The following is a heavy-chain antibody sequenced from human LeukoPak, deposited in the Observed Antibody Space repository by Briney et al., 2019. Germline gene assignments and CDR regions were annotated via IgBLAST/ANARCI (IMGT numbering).Heavy chain of an antibody. D-gene: IGHD3-16*02. CDR1: GYTFTTYG. CDR2: IDTVNGNT. V-gene: IGHV1-3*04. J-gene: IGHJ5*02. Sequence: GASVKVSCKASGYTFTTYGLHWERQAPGQRLEWLGWIDTVNGNTRYSQNFQGRVTITRDTSAETAYMGLTSLRSEDTALYYCARDRLGRGELSPPDHWGQGTLVTVSS. CDR3: ARDRLGRGELSPPDH.